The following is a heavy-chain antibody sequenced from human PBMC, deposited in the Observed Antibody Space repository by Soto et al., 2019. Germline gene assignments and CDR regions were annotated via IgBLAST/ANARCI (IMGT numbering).Heavy chain of an antibody. V-gene: IGHV4-34*01. J-gene: IGHJ4*02. Sequence: QVQLQQWGAGLLKPSETLSLTCAVYGGSFSGYYWSWIRQPPGKGLEWIGEINHSGSTNYNPSLKSRVTISVDTSKTQFSLKLSSVTAADTAVYYCASETRSCYDYWGQGTLVTVSS. CDR3: ASETRSCYDY. CDR2: INHSGST. D-gene: IGHD2-15*01. CDR1: GGSFSGYY.